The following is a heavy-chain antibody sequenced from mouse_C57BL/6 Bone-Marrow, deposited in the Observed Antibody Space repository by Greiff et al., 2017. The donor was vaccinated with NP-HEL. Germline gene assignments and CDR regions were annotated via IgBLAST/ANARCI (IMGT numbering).Heavy chain of an antibody. J-gene: IGHJ3*01. CDR2: INPSSGYT. Sequence: VQLQESGAELARPGASVKMSCKASGYTFTSYTMHWVKQRPGQGLEWIGYINPSSGYTKYNQKFKDKATLTADKSSSTAYMQLSSLTSEDSAVYYCARWASRGFAYWGQGTLVTVSA. D-gene: IGHD3-3*01. V-gene: IGHV1-4*01. CDR1: GYTFTSYT. CDR3: ARWASRGFAY.